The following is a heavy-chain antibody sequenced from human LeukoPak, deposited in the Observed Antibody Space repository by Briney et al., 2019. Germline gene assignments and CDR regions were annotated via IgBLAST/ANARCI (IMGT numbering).Heavy chain of an antibody. CDR3: ARVYDYGKFDY. CDR2: IHYSGIT. V-gene: IGHV4-59*11. Sequence: SETLSLTCTVSGASISSHYCSWIRQPPGRGLEWIGYIHYSGITSYDPSLKSRVTISVDTSKSQFSLNLSSVTAADTAVYYCARVYDYGKFDYWGPGTLVTVSS. CDR1: GASISSHY. J-gene: IGHJ4*02. D-gene: IGHD4/OR15-4a*01.